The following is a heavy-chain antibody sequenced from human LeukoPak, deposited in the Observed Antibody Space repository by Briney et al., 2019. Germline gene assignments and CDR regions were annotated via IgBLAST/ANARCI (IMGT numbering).Heavy chain of an antibody. CDR2: INPDGTTT. V-gene: IGHV3-74*01. CDR3: VRLLDVDY. Sequence: PGGSLRLSWAAAGFTFTNFWLHWVRQAPGKGLVWVSRINPDGTTTDYAGSVKGRFTISSDNAKNMVYLQMDSLRAEGTAVYYCVRLLDVDYWGQGTLVTVSS. D-gene: IGHD1-1*01. CDR1: GFTFTNFW. J-gene: IGHJ4*02.